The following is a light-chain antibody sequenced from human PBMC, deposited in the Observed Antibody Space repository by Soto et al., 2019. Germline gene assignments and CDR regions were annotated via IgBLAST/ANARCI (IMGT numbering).Light chain of an antibody. CDR1: QSISNW. CDR2: DAS. V-gene: IGKV1-5*01. CDR3: QQYSSYST. Sequence: DIQMTQSPSSLSASVGDRVTITCRASQSISNWLAWYQQKPGKAPKLLLYDASTFESGVPSRCSGGGFGTDFTRNTSSLKPDDFETYDGQQYSSYSTVGKGTKVE. J-gene: IGKJ1*01.